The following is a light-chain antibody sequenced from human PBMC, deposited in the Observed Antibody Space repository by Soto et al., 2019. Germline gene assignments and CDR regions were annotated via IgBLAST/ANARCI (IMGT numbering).Light chain of an antibody. V-gene: IGKV1-39*01. CDR3: QQSYGTPIT. Sequence: DIQMTQSPSSLSASVGDRVTITCRASQSITSYLNWYQQKPGKAPRLLIYAASSLQSGVPSRFSGGGSGTDFTLTISSLQPEDFATYYCQQSYGTPITFGQGARLEIK. CDR1: QSITSY. CDR2: AAS. J-gene: IGKJ5*01.